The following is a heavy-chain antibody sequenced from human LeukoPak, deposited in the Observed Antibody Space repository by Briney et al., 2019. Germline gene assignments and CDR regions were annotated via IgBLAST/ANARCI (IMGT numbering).Heavy chain of an antibody. CDR2: INGSGGST. J-gene: IGHJ4*02. V-gene: IGHV3-23*01. D-gene: IGHD1-26*01. Sequence: GGSLRLSCEASGFTFSNYAMSWVRQAPGKGLEWVSTINGSGGSTYYADPVKGRFTISRDNSKNTLYMEMNSLRADDTAVYYCARTIAVGATFVDYWGQGTLVTVSS. CDR3: ARTIAVGATFVDY. CDR1: GFTFSNYA.